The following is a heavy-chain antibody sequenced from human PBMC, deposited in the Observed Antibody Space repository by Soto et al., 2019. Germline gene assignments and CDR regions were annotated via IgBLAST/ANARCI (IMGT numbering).Heavy chain of an antibody. CDR2: IYYSGST. J-gene: IGHJ5*02. Sequence: SETLSLTCTVSGGSISSYYWSWIRQPPGKGLERIGYIYYSGSTNYNPSLKSRVTISVDTSKNQFSLKLSSVTAADTAVYYCARGAYDFWSGYRNWFDPWGQGTLVTVSS. CDR3: ARGAYDFWSGYRNWFDP. CDR1: GGSISSYY. D-gene: IGHD3-3*01. V-gene: IGHV4-59*08.